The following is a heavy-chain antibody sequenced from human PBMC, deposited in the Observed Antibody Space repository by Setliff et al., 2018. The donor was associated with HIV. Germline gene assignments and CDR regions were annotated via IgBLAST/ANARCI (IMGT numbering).Heavy chain of an antibody. CDR2: IKEDGSET. CDR1: GFTFSNFW. Sequence: GGSLRLSCATSGFTFSNFWMTWVRQAPGKGLEWVANIKEDGSETFYVVSVKGRFTMSRDNSKNTLFLQMNSLRPEDTAVFYCARLRLFSSALDYWGQGTLVTVSS. J-gene: IGHJ4*02. V-gene: IGHV3-7*01. CDR3: ARLRLFSSALDY. D-gene: IGHD2-2*01.